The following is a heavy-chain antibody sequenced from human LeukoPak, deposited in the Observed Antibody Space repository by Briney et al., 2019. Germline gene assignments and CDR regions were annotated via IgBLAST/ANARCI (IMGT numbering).Heavy chain of an antibody. J-gene: IGHJ4*02. Sequence: GGSLRLSCAASGFTFSSYAMHWVRQAPGKGLEWVAVISYDGSNKYYADSVKGRFTISRDNAKNSLYLQMNSLRAEDTAVYYCARGHGSGWFDYWGQGTLVTVSS. CDR1: GFTFSSYA. CDR3: ARGHGSGWFDY. V-gene: IGHV3-30-3*01. D-gene: IGHD6-19*01. CDR2: ISYDGSNK.